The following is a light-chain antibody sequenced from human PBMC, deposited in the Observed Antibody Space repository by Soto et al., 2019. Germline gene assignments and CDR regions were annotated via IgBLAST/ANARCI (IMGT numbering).Light chain of an antibody. V-gene: IGKV1-12*01. Sequence: DIQMTQSPSVMSASVGDRVTITCRASQGITYWLAWYQQRPGRAPKCLIYAASILESGVPSRFSGSGSGTNFTLTISDLQPEDFATYFCQQANSFPLTFGQGTRLEIK. CDR1: QGITYW. CDR3: QQANSFPLT. CDR2: AAS. J-gene: IGKJ5*01.